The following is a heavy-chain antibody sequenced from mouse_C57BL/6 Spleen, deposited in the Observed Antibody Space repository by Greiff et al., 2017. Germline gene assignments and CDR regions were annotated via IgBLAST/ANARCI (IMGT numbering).Heavy chain of an antibody. CDR3: ARQYDGYYWYFDV. V-gene: IGHV5-6*01. CDR1: GFTFSSYG. J-gene: IGHJ1*03. D-gene: IGHD2-3*01. CDR2: ISSGGSYT. Sequence: EVKLVESGGDLVKPGGSLKLSCAASGFTFSSYGMSWVRQTPDKRLEWVATISSGGSYTYYPDSVKGRFTISRDNAKNTLYLQMSSLKSEDTAMYYCARQYDGYYWYFDVWGTGTTVTVSS.